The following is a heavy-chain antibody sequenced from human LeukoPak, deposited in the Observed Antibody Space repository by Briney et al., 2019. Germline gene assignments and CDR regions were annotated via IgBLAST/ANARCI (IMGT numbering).Heavy chain of an antibody. V-gene: IGHV3-15*01. Sequence: PGGSLRLSCAASGFTFSNARMSWVRQAPGKGLEWVGRIKSKTDGGTTDYAAPVKGRFTISRDDSKNTLYLQMNSLKTEDTAVYYCTTDNWNDELDYWGQGTLVTVSS. J-gene: IGHJ4*02. CDR3: TTDNWNDELDY. CDR2: IKSKTDGGTT. CDR1: GFTFSNAR. D-gene: IGHD1-20*01.